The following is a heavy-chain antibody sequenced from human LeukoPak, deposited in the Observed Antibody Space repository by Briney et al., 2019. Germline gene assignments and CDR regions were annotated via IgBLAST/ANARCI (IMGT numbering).Heavy chain of an antibody. J-gene: IGHJ4*02. CDR1: GFTFSSYW. Sequence: GGSLRLSCAASGFTFSSYWMHWVRQAPGKGLVWVSRINSDGSSTSCADSVKGRFTISRDNAKNTLYLQMNSLRAEDTAVYYCAKASAMIVVVSKHFDYWGQGTLVTVSS. D-gene: IGHD3-22*01. V-gene: IGHV3-74*01. CDR3: AKASAMIVVVSKHFDY. CDR2: INSDGSST.